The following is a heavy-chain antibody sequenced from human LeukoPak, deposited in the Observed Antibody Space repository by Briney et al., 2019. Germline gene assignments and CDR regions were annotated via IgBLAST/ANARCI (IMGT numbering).Heavy chain of an antibody. D-gene: IGHD3-10*01. CDR1: GSTFSRYW. Sequence: GGSLRLSCAASGSTFSRYWMHWVRQAPGKVLVWVSRVKSDGSDTTYADSVKGRFTISRDNAKNTLYLQMDSLRAEDTAVYYCTTGIGNYYYYWGQGTLVTVAS. CDR2: VKSDGSDT. CDR3: TTGIGNYYYY. V-gene: IGHV3-74*01. J-gene: IGHJ4*02.